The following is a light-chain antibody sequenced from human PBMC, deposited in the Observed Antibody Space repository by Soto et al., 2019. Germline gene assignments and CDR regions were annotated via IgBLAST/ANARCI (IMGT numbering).Light chain of an antibody. V-gene: IGKV3-11*01. Sequence: ILMTQSPATLSLSPEERTTLSCRASQSISNKLVWYQQKPGQAPRLLIYGASNRATGIPARFSGSGSGTEFTLTICSLAPEDFAVYCSTLRSYWPITFGPGTRLEI. CDR2: GAS. CDR3: TLRSYWPIT. CDR1: QSISNK. J-gene: IGKJ5*01.